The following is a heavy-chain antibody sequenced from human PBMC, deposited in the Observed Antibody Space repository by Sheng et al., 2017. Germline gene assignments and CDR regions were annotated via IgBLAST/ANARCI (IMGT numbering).Heavy chain of an antibody. V-gene: IGHV3-74*02. Sequence: EVQLVESGGGLVQPGGSLRLSCVASEFTFNNYWMSWVRQVPGKGLVWVSRINSDGSTTNYADSVKGRFTVSRDNAKNTLYLQMTSLRDEDTAVYYCGRPYSSSWYVVDYWGQGTLVTVSS. CDR2: INSDGSTT. J-gene: IGHJ4*02. CDR1: EFTFNNYW. D-gene: IGHD6-13*01. CDR3: GRPYSSSWYVVDY.